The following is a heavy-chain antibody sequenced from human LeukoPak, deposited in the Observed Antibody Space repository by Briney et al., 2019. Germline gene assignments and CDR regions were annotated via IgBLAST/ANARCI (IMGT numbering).Heavy chain of an antibody. V-gene: IGHV3-23*01. D-gene: IGHD6-13*01. Sequence: SGGSLRLSCAASGFTFSSYAMSWVRQAPGKGLEWVSAISGSGGSTYYADSVGGRFTISRDNSKNTLYLQMNSLRAEDAAVYHCAKDVAAGTGAYDYWGQGTLVTVSS. J-gene: IGHJ4*02. CDR1: GFTFSSYA. CDR2: ISGSGGST. CDR3: AKDVAAGTGAYDY.